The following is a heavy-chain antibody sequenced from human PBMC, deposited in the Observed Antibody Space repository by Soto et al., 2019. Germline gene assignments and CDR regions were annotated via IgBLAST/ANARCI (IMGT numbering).Heavy chain of an antibody. CDR1: GGTFSSYA. D-gene: IGHD2-2*02. Sequence: SVKVSCKASGGTFSSYAISWVRQAPGQGLEWMGGIIPIFGTANYAQKFQGRVTITADKSTSAAYMELSSLRSEDTAVYYCASVVVPAAIRSNYGMDVWGQGTTVTVS. V-gene: IGHV1-69*06. CDR3: ASVVVPAAIRSNYGMDV. CDR2: IIPIFGTA. J-gene: IGHJ6*02.